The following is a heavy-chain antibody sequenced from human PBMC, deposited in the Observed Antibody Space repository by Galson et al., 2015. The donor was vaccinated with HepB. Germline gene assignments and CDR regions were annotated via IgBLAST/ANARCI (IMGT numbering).Heavy chain of an antibody. Sequence: SVKVSCKASGYTFSTYSITWVRQAPGQGLEWMGWISPYDRYTHYAQKLQGRVTMTTDTSTRTAFMELRSLRSDDTAVYYCARGALVVAVGATQNNWFGPWGQGTLVTVSS. D-gene: IGHD2-15*01. CDR2: ISPYDRYT. CDR1: GYTFSTYS. V-gene: IGHV1-18*01. J-gene: IGHJ5*02. CDR3: ARGALVVAVGATQNNWFGP.